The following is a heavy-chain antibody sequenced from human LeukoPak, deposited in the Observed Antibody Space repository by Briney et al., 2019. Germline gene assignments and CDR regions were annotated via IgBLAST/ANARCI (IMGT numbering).Heavy chain of an antibody. CDR2: ISYDGSNK. V-gene: IGHV3-30*18. D-gene: IGHD2-2*01. CDR3: AKARFVRYQLLSPRDYGMDV. Sequence: GGSLRLSCAASGFTFSSYGMHWVRQAPGKGLEWVAVISYDGSNKYYADSVKGRFTISRDNSKNTLYLQMNSLRAEGTAVYYCAKARFVRYQLLSPRDYGMDVWGQGTTVTVSS. J-gene: IGHJ6*02. CDR1: GFTFSSYG.